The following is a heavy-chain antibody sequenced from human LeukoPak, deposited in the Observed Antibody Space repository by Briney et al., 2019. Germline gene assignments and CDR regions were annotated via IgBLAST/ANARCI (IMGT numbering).Heavy chain of an antibody. J-gene: IGHJ4*02. Sequence: GTLRLSCAASRFSFSSFTLGWVRQAPGKGRWCVLSVGGSGGSTSSEDSVKGRFTISRDNDTNTVYLQLNSLRAEDTAVYYCAKGPSRGSWNPYCFDSWGQGTLVTVSS. CDR1: RFSFSSFT. CDR3: AKGPSRGSWNPYCFDS. CDR2: VGGSGGST. D-gene: IGHD6-13*01. V-gene: IGHV3-23*01.